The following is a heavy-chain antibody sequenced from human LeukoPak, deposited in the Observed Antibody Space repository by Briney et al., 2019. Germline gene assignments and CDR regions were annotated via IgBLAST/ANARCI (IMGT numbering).Heavy chain of an antibody. D-gene: IGHD2-8*02. Sequence: SQTLSLTCAISGYSVSSNNAAWNWIRQSPSRGLEWLGTTYYRSKWYNDYAVSVKSRITINPDTSKNHFSLHLNSVTPDDTAVYYCAKGATVLGDCFDPWGQGSLVTVSS. V-gene: IGHV6-1*01. CDR1: GYSVSSNNAA. J-gene: IGHJ5*02. CDR2: TYYRSKWYN. CDR3: AKGATVLGDCFDP.